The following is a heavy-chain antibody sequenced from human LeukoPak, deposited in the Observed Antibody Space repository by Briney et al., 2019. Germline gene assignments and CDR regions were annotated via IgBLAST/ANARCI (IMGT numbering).Heavy chain of an antibody. CDR3: AKDLGRYCSGGSCYFFDY. J-gene: IGHJ4*02. CDR1: GFTFSSYG. Sequence: PGGSLRLYCAASGFTFSSYGMHWVRQAPGKGLEWVAVIWYDGSNKYYADSVKGRFTISRDNSKNTLYLQMNSLRAEDTAVYYCAKDLGRYCSGGSCYFFDYWGQGTLVTVSS. V-gene: IGHV3-33*06. CDR2: IWYDGSNK. D-gene: IGHD2-15*01.